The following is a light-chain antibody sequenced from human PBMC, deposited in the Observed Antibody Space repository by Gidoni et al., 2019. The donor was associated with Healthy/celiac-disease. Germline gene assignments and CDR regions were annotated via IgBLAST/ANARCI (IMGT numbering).Light chain of an antibody. Sequence: IQMPQSPSSVSASVGDRVTITCRASQGISSWLDWYQQKPGKAPKLLIYAASSLQSGVPSRFSGSGSGTDFTLTISSLQPEDFATYYCQQANSFPLTFGGGTKVEIK. J-gene: IGKJ4*01. CDR1: QGISSW. V-gene: IGKV1-12*01. CDR3: QQANSFPLT. CDR2: AAS.